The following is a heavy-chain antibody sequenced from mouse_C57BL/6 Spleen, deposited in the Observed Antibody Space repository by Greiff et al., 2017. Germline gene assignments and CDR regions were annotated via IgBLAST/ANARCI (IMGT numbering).Heavy chain of an antibody. V-gene: IGHV1-26*01. D-gene: IGHD2-3*01. J-gene: IGHJ3*01. CDR2: INPNNGGT. Sequence: VQLQQSGPELVKPGASVKISCKASGYTFTDYYMNWVKQSHGKSLEWIGDINPNNGGTSYNQKFKGKATLTVDKSSSTAYMELRSLTSEDSAVYYCARYGYYGPVAYWGQGTLVTVSA. CDR3: ARYGYYGPVAY. CDR1: GYTFTDYY.